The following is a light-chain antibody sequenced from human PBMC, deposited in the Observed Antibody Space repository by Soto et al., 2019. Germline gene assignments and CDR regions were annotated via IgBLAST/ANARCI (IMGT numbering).Light chain of an antibody. CDR2: SAS. CDR1: QSISSW. J-gene: IGKJ3*01. CDR3: QQYKSSILT. V-gene: IGKV1-5*03. Sequence: DIQMTQSPSTLSASVGDRVTITCRASQSISSWLAWYQQKPGKAPKLLIYSASNLESGVPSRFTGSGSGTEFTLTISSLQPDDFATYYCQQYKSSILTFGPGTKVDIK.